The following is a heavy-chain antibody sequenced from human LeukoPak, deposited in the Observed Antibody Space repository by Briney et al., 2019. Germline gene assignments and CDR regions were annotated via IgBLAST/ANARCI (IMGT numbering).Heavy chain of an antibody. CDR2: ISAYNGNT. V-gene: IGHV1-18*01. D-gene: IGHD3-22*01. Sequence: ASVKVSCKASGYTFTSYGISWVRQAPGQGLEWMGWISAYNGNTNYAQKLQGRVTITTDTSTSTAYMELRSLRSDDTAVYYCARDRGPAKFMGYDSSGYYFGDDFDYWGQGTLVTVSS. CDR3: ARDRGPAKFMGYDSSGYYFGDDFDY. CDR1: GYTFTSYG. J-gene: IGHJ4*02.